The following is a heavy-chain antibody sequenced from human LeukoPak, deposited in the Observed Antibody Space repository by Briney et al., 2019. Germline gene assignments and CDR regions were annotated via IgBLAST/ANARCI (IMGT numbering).Heavy chain of an antibody. CDR3: ARDGGYDFWSGYYQDY. V-gene: IGHV3-30*03. Sequence: GGSLRLSCAASGFTFSNYGMHWVRQAPGKGLEWVAVISYGGSNKDYADSVKGRFTISRDNSKNTLYLQMNSLRAEDTAVYYCARDGGYDFWSGYYQDYWGQGTLVTVSS. J-gene: IGHJ4*02. CDR1: GFTFSNYG. D-gene: IGHD3-3*01. CDR2: ISYGGSNK.